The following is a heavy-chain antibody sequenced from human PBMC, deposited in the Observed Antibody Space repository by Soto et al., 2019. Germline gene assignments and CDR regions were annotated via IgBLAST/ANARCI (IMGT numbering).Heavy chain of an antibody. V-gene: IGHV1-69*06. J-gene: IGHJ6*02. Sequence: ASVKVSCKASGGTFSSYAISWVRQAPGQGLEWMGGIIPIFGTANYAQKFQGRVTITADKSTSKAYMELTRLRSEDPAVYYCAMTDYYGSGSYYHYYYYGMDVRRQGTTVTASS. CDR2: IIPIFGTA. CDR1: GGTFSSYA. D-gene: IGHD3-10*01. CDR3: AMTDYYGSGSYYHYYYYGMDV.